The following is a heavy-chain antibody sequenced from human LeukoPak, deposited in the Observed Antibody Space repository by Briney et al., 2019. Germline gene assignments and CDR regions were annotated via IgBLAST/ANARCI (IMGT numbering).Heavy chain of an antibody. CDR1: GFTFSSYG. V-gene: IGHV3-30*03. Sequence: GGSLRLSCAASGFTFSSYGMHWVRQAPGKGLEWVAVISYDGSNKYYADSVKGRFTISRDNSKNTLYLQMNGLRAEDTAVYYCTTGILKYYDFWSGYSHMDVWGKGTTVTVSS. J-gene: IGHJ6*03. CDR2: ISYDGSNK. CDR3: TTGILKYYDFWSGYSHMDV. D-gene: IGHD3-3*01.